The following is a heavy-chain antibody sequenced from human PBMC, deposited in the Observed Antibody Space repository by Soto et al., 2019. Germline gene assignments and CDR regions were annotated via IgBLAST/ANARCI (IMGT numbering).Heavy chain of an antibody. J-gene: IGHJ4*02. V-gene: IGHV3-23*01. CDR1: GFTLDNG. CDR2: IDYSGANT. Sequence: SLRLSCAASGFTLDNGMTWVRQAPGKGLEWISTIDYSGANTHYADSVKGRFTISRDKSXXXVXXXMXNLXAEDTALYYCVSWVSAHFDNWGQGTLVTVSS. CDR3: VSWVSAHFDN. D-gene: IGHD2-8*01.